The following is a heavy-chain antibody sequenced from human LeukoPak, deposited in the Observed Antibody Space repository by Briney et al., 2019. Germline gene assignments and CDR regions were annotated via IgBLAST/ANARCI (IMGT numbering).Heavy chain of an antibody. CDR1: GFTFDDYA. CDR2: ISWNSGSI. J-gene: IGHJ3*02. V-gene: IGHV3-9*01. Sequence: GRSLRLSCAASGFTFDDYAMHWVRQAPGKGLEWVSGISWNSGSIGYADSVKGRFTISRDNAKNSLYLQMNSLRAEDTAVYYCARVEGADSSGYYYQGAFDIWDQGTMVTVSS. D-gene: IGHD3-22*01. CDR3: ARVEGADSSGYYYQGAFDI.